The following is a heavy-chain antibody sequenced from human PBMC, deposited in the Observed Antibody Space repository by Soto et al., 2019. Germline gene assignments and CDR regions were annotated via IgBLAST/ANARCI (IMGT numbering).Heavy chain of an antibody. Sequence: QITLKESGPPLVKPAQTLALTCTFSGFSLTTDGEGVGWVRQPPGEALEWLALIYWDDDERYSPSLKTRLTITKDPSKNQVVLIMTNVDPVDTGTYYCAHSRNLITEDAQVGDFDYWGQGTLVTVSS. CDR1: GFSLTTDGEG. CDR3: AHSRNLITEDAQVGDFDY. V-gene: IGHV2-5*02. CDR2: IYWDDDE. D-gene: IGHD3-10*01. J-gene: IGHJ4*02.